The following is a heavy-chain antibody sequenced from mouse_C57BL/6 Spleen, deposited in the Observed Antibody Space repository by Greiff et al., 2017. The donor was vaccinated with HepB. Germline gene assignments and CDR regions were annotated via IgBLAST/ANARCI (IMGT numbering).Heavy chain of an antibody. J-gene: IGHJ4*01. CDR2: IYPGDGDT. Sequence: VQLQQSGAELVKPGASVKISCKASGYAFSSYWMNWVKQRPGKGLEWIGQIYPGDGDTNYNGKFKGKATLTTDKSSSTAFMQLSSLTSEDSAVYFCARGGSEYYYAMDYWGQGTSVTVSS. CDR1: GYAFSSYW. CDR3: ARGGSEYYYAMDY. V-gene: IGHV1-80*01.